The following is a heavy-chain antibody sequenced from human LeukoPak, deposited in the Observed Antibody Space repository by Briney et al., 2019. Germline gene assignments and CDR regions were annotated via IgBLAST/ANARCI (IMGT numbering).Heavy chain of an antibody. D-gene: IGHD3-9*01. V-gene: IGHV3-21*01. Sequence: GGALRLSCAASGFTFSSYSLNWLRQAPGTGLEWVSSISSSSSYIYYADSVKGRFTISQDNAKNVLYLEMTSVRAEDRAVYYCARTEYNIWTGNNYYGRDVWGKGTTVTVSS. CDR3: ARTEYNIWTGNNYYGRDV. CDR1: GFTFSSYS. CDR2: ISSSSSYI. J-gene: IGHJ6*04.